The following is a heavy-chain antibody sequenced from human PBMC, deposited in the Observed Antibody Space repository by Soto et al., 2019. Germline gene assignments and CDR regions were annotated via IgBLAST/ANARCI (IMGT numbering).Heavy chain of an antibody. Sequence: QVQLVQSGAEVKKPGASVKVSCKASGYTFTTYAMHWVRQAPGQSPEWMGWINAGNGNTKYSQKFQGRVTITRDTSASTVYMELSSLSSEDTAVYDCARDDDYGDLGVYCGQGTLVTVSS. V-gene: IGHV1-3*01. J-gene: IGHJ4*02. CDR3: ARDDDYGDLGVY. CDR1: GYTFTTYA. D-gene: IGHD4-17*01. CDR2: INAGNGNT.